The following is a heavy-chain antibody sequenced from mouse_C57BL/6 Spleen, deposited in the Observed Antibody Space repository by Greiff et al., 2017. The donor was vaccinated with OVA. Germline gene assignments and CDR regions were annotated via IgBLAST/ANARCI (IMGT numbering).Heavy chain of an antibody. CDR1: GYTFTSYW. CDR3: ASFTTVVATDWYFDV. J-gene: IGHJ1*03. V-gene: IGHV1-69*01. D-gene: IGHD1-1*01. CDR2: IDPSDSYT. Sequence: QVQLKQPGAELVMPGASVKLSCKASGYTFTSYWMHWVKQRPGQGLEWIGEIDPSDSYTNYNQKFKGKSTLTVDKSSSTAYMQLSSLTSEDSAVYYCASFTTVVATDWYFDVWGTGTTVTVSS.